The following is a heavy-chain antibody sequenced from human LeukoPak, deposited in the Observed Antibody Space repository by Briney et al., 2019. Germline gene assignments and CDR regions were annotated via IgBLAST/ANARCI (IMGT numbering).Heavy chain of an antibody. CDR1: GFTFSSYA. CDR3: AKDHCYYGSGSYSPALYGMDV. Sequence: GGSLRLSCAASGFTFSSYAMSWVRQAPGKGLEWVSAISGSGGSTYYADSVKGRFTISRDNSKNTLYLQMNSLRAEDTAAYYCAKDHCYYGSGSYSPALYGMDVWGQGTTVTVSS. D-gene: IGHD3-10*01. V-gene: IGHV3-23*01. CDR2: ISGSGGST. J-gene: IGHJ6*02.